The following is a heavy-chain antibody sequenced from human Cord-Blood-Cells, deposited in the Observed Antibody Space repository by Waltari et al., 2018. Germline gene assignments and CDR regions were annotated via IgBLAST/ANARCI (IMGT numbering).Heavy chain of an antibody. Sequence: QVQLQESGPGLVKPSETLSLTFPVSGGSISSYYWCWLRQPPGKGLEWIGYIYYSGSTNYNPSLKSRVTISVDTSKNQFSLKLSSVTAADTAVYYCARASYSSSWYWFDPWGQGTLVTVSS. CDR2: IYYSGST. CDR3: ARASYSSSWYWFDP. CDR1: GGSISSYY. D-gene: IGHD6-13*01. V-gene: IGHV4-59*01. J-gene: IGHJ5*02.